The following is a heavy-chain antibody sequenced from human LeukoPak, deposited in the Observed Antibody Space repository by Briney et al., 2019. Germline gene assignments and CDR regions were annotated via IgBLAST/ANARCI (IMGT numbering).Heavy chain of an antibody. Sequence: PGGSLRLSCAASGFTLSTYDMHWVRQATGKGLEWVSAIGTAGDTYYPGSVKGRFTISRENPKNSLYLQMNSLRAGDTAVYYCARGRAFDPWGQGTLVTVSS. CDR1: GFTLSTYD. V-gene: IGHV3-13*01. CDR3: ARGRAFDP. CDR2: IGTAGDT. J-gene: IGHJ5*02.